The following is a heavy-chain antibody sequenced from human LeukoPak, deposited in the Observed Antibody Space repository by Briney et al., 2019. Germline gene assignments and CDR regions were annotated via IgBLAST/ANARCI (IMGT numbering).Heavy chain of an antibody. J-gene: IGHJ4*02. D-gene: IGHD6-6*01. CDR1: GFTVSNNY. CDR3: ASLSLGHY. Sequence: GRSLRLSCAASGFTVSNNYMSWVRQAPGKGLEWVSVIYSGGSTYYADSVKGRFTISRDTSKNTLSLQMNSLRAEDTAVYYCASLSLGHYWGQGTLVTVSS. V-gene: IGHV3-53*01. CDR2: IYSGGST.